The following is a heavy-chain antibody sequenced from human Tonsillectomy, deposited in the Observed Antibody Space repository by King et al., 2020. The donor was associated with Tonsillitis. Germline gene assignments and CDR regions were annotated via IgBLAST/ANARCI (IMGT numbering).Heavy chain of an antibody. CDR3: ARVGFWDTTSCDASPGWFDP. V-gene: IGHV4-61*02. CDR2: IYTSGSN. J-gene: IGHJ5*02. Sequence: VQLQESGPGLVKPSQTLSLTCTVSGGSIISGSYYWSWIRQPAGKGLEWIGRIYTSGSNSYNPSLKSRVTMSGDTSKNQFSLKLSSVTAADTAVYYCARVGFWDTTSCDASPGWFDPWGQGILAT. D-gene: IGHD2-2*01. CDR1: GGSIISGSYY.